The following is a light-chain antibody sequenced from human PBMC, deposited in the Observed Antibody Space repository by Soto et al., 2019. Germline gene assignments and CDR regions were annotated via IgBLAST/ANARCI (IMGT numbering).Light chain of an antibody. Sequence: EIVLTQSPGTLSLSPGERATLSCRASQSVSIKLAWYQQKPGQAPRLLIYDTSTRATGIPARFSGSGSGTHFTLSISSLDPEDFAVYYCQQYGSSPRTFGQGTKVDIK. CDR1: QSVSIK. CDR2: DTS. V-gene: IGKV3-20*01. CDR3: QQYGSSPRT. J-gene: IGKJ1*01.